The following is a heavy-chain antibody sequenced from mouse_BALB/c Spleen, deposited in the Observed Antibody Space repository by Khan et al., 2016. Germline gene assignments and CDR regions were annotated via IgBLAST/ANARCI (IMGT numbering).Heavy chain of an antibody. CDR3: AGGSYPTCAC. CDR2: IQYSGST. D-gene: IGHD2-12*01. CDR1: GYSITRGYS. Sequence: EVQLQESGPDLVKPSQSLSLTCTVTGYSITRGYSWHWIRQFPGNKLEWMGHIQYSGSTNYNPSLKSRIVITRDTSKNQFFLQLNSVTSEDTAPYYCAGGSYPTCACWGQGTLVTVSA. V-gene: IGHV3-1*02. J-gene: IGHJ3*01.